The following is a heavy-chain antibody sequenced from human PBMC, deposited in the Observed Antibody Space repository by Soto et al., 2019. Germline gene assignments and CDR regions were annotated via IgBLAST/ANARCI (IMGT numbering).Heavy chain of an antibody. D-gene: IGHD2-2*01. Sequence: PGESLKISCKATGYSFTNYWIGWVRQTPGKGLEWMGTIYPGDSDTRYGPAFEGQVTISADKSITTAYLQWSSLKASDTAVYFCARRGQYCTSKICLAHYYYTLDVWGQGTTVTVSS. CDR1: GYSFTNYW. V-gene: IGHV5-51*01. CDR2: IYPGDSDT. J-gene: IGHJ6*02. CDR3: ARRGQYCTSKICLAHYYYTLDV.